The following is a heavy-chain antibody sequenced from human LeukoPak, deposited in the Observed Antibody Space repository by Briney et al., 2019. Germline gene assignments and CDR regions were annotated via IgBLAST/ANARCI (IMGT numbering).Heavy chain of an antibody. V-gene: IGHV3-23*01. D-gene: IGHD3-3*01. CDR3: AKDTYYDFWSGYYKDY. CDR2: ISGSGGST. CDR1: GFTFSNYA. J-gene: IGHJ4*02. Sequence: HPGGSLRLSCAASGFTFSNYAMSWVRHAPGKGLEWVSAISGSGGSTYYADSVKGRFTISRDNSKNTLYLQMNSLRAEDTAVYYCAKDTYYDFWSGYYKDYWGQGTLVTVSS.